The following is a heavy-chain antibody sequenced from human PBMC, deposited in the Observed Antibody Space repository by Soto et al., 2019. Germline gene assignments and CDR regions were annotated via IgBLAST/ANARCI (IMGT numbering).Heavy chain of an antibody. D-gene: IGHD1-26*01. CDR3: ATDPFSGSYYGFYI. CDR1: GFTFSNAW. J-gene: IGHJ3*02. Sequence: PGGSLRLSCAASGFTFSNAWMNWVRQAPGKGLEWVGRIKSKSDGGTTDYAAPVQGRFIVSRDDSKNTLYLQMQSLRTEDTAVYYCATDPFSGSYYGFYIWGQGTMVTVSS. CDR2: IKSKSDGGTT. V-gene: IGHV3-15*01.